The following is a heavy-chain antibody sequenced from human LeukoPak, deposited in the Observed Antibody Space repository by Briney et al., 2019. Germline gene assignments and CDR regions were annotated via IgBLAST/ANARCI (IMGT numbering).Heavy chain of an antibody. CDR3: AREGYDSSGYYPTDY. Sequence: GGSLRLSCAASGFTFSSYWMSWVRQAPGKGLEWVANIKQDGGEKYYVDSVKGRFTISRDNAKNSLYLQMNSLRAEDTAVYYCAREGYDSSGYYPTDYWGQGTLVTVSS. D-gene: IGHD3-22*01. V-gene: IGHV3-7*01. CDR2: IKQDGGEK. J-gene: IGHJ4*02. CDR1: GFTFSSYW.